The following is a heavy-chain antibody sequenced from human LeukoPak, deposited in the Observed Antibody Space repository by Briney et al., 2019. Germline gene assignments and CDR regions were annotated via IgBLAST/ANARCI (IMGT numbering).Heavy chain of an antibody. J-gene: IGHJ1*01. CDR3: ARGSRSTEQLATGEYFQH. Sequence: SETLSLTCTVSGGSISSGGYYWSWIRQPPGKGLEWIGYIYHSGSTYYNPSLKSRVTISVDRSKNQFSLKLSSVTAADTAVYYCARGSRSTEQLATGEYFQHWGQGTLVTVSS. D-gene: IGHD6-6*01. CDR1: GGSISSGGYY. CDR2: IYHSGST. V-gene: IGHV4-30-2*01.